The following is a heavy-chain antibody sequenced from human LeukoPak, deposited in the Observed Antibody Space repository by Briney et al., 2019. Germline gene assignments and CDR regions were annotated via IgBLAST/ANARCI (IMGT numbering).Heavy chain of an antibody. J-gene: IGHJ5*02. CDR2: IWYDGSNK. Sequence: PGRSLRLSCAASGFTFSSYGMHWVRQAPGKGLEWVAVIWYDGSNKYYADSVKGRFTISRDNSKNTPYLQMNSLRAEDTAVYYCARDHAAGTLLSWFDPWGQGTLVTVSS. CDR1: GFTFSSYG. V-gene: IGHV3-33*01. CDR3: ARDHAAGTLLSWFDP. D-gene: IGHD6-13*01.